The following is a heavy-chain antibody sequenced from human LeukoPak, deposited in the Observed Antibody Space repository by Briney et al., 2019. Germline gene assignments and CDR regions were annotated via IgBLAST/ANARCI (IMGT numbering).Heavy chain of an antibody. CDR3: ASAVVTPGRFDY. V-gene: IGHV3-23*01. CDR2: ISGSGGST. J-gene: IGHJ4*02. Sequence: GGSLRLSCAASGFTFSSYAMSWVRQAPGKGLEWVSAISGSGGSTYYADSVKGRITISRDNSKNTLYLQMNSLRSEDTAVYYCASAVVTPGRFDYWGQGTLVTVSS. D-gene: IGHD4-23*01. CDR1: GFTFSSYA.